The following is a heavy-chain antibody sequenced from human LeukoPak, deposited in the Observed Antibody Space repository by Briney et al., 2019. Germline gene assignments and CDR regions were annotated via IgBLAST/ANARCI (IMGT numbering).Heavy chain of an antibody. J-gene: IGHJ3*02. D-gene: IGHD1-1*01. CDR3: ARQETSIYNGAFDI. Sequence: GGSLRLSCAASEFTFSAYGMSWVRQAPGRGLEWVSSLSGSGGSTQYADSVQGRFAISRDNAKNSLYLQMNSLRADDTAVYHCARQETSIYNGAFDIWGQGTMVTVSS. CDR1: EFTFSAYG. V-gene: IGHV3-23*01. CDR2: LSGSGGST.